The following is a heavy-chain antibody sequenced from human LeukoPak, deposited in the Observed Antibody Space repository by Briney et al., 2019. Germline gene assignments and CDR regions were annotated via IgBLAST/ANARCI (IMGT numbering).Heavy chain of an antibody. CDR2: IYHGGST. Sequence: SETLSLTCAVSGGSISSSNWWSWVRQPPGKGLEWIGEIYHGGSTNYNPSLKSRVTISVDKSKNQFSLKLSSVTAADTAVYYCARSGGAVADYYFDYWGQGTLVTVSS. V-gene: IGHV4-4*02. CDR1: GGSISSSNW. J-gene: IGHJ4*02. CDR3: ARSGGAVADYYFDY. D-gene: IGHD6-19*01.